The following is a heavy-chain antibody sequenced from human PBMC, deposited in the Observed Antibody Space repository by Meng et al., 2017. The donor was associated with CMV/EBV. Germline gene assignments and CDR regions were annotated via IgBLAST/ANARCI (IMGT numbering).Heavy chain of an antibody. CDR1: GYSFTSYW. CDR3: ARPGPRGIAAADY. CDR2: IYPGDSDT. Sequence: GESLKISRKGSGYSFTSYWIGWVRQMPGKGREWMGIIYPGDSDTRYSPSFQGQVTISADKSISTAYLQWSSLKASDTAMYYCARPGPRGIAAADYWGQGTLVTVSS. D-gene: IGHD6-13*01. J-gene: IGHJ4*02. V-gene: IGHV5-51*01.